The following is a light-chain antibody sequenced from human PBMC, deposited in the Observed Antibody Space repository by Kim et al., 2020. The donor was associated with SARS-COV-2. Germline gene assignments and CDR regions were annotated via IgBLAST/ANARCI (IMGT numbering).Light chain of an antibody. Sequence: EIVLTQSPGTLSLAPGERATLSCRASQSVSSSYLAWYQQKPGQAPRLLIYGASSRATGIPDRFSGSGSGTDFTLTISRLEPEDFAVYYCQQYGSSPITFVHGTRPEIK. CDR1: QSVSSSY. CDR2: GAS. V-gene: IGKV3-20*01. CDR3: QQYGSSPIT. J-gene: IGKJ5*01.